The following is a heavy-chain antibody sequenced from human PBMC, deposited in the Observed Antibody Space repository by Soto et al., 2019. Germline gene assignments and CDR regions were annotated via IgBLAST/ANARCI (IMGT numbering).Heavy chain of an antibody. Sequence: QVQLVQSGAEVKKPGASVRVSCEASGYRFTAYYIHWVRQATGQGLEWMGRMNLDTGGTTYAQKFQGRVTMTRDTSISTAYMEVSSLESDDSAMYYCARDGNFAFLGYSFAFDFWGQGTLVTVSS. CDR2: MNLDTGGT. CDR3: ARDGNFAFLGYSFAFDF. V-gene: IGHV1-2*06. D-gene: IGHD5-18*01. CDR1: GYRFTAYY. J-gene: IGHJ4*02.